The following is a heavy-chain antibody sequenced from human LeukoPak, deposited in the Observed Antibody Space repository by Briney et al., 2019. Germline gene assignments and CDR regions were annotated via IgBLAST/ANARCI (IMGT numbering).Heavy chain of an antibody. CDR1: GFTFSSYS. V-gene: IGHV3-21*01. Sequence: GGSLRLSCAASGFTFSSYSMNWVRQAPGKGLEWVSSISSSSSYIYYADSVKGRFTISRDNAKNSLYLQMNSPRAEDTAVYYCAREGQGDWLERYYYYGMDVWGQGTTVTVSS. D-gene: IGHD3-9*01. CDR2: ISSSSSYI. J-gene: IGHJ6*02. CDR3: AREGQGDWLERYYYYGMDV.